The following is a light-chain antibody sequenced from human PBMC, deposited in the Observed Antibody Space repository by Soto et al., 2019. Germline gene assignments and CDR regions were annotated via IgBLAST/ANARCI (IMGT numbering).Light chain of an antibody. CDR2: EVS. Sequence: QSALTQPPSVSGSPGQSVTISCTGTSSDVGSYNRVSWYQQPPGTAPKLMIYEVSNRPSGVSDRFSGSKSGNTASLTISGLQAEDEADYYCSSYTSITTPVVFGGGTKLTVL. J-gene: IGLJ2*01. CDR3: SSYTSITTPVV. CDR1: SSDVGSYNR. V-gene: IGLV2-18*02.